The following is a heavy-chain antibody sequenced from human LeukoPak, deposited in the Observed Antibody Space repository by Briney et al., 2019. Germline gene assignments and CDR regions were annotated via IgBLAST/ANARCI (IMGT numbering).Heavy chain of an antibody. J-gene: IGHJ3*02. CDR1: GFTFSSYA. Sequence: GGSLTLSCAASGFTFSSYAMHWVRQAPGKGLEWVAVISYDGSNKYYADSVKGRLTISRDNSKNTLYLQMNSLRAEDTAVYYCARDKGTFDIWGQGTMVTVSS. CDR2: ISYDGSNK. V-gene: IGHV3-30-3*01. CDR3: ARDKGTFDI.